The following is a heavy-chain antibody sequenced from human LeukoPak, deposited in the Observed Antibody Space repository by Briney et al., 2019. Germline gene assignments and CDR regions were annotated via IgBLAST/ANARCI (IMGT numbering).Heavy chain of an antibody. D-gene: IGHD3-22*01. CDR1: GGSFSGYY. Sequence: SETLSLTCAVYGGSFSGYYWSWIRQPPGKGLEWIGEINHSGSTNYNPSLKSRVTISVDTSKNQFSLKLSSVTAADTAVYYCARTNNGYSIEYFDYWGQGTLVTVSS. CDR3: ARTNNGYSIEYFDY. CDR2: INHSGST. J-gene: IGHJ4*02. V-gene: IGHV4-34*01.